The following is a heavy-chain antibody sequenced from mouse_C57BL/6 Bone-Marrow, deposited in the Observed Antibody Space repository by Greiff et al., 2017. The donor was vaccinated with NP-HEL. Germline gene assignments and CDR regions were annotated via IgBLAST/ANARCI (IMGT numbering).Heavy chain of an antibody. J-gene: IGHJ1*03. D-gene: IGHD1-1*01. Sequence: EVQLQESGPVLVKPGASVKMSCKASGYTFTDYYMNWVKQSHGKSLEWIGVINPYNGGTSYNQKFKGKATLTVDKSSSTAYMELNSLTSEDSAVYYCARGYYYGSSYCYWYFDVWGTGTTVTVSS. V-gene: IGHV1-19*01. CDR2: INPYNGGT. CDR3: ARGYYYGSSYCYWYFDV. CDR1: GYTFTDYY.